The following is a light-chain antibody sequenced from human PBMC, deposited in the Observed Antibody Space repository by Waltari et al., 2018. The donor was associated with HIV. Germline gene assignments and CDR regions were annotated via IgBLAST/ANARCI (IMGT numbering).Light chain of an antibody. Sequence: QSALTQPASVSGSPGQSITISCTGTSSDVGNYNLVSWYQQHPGKAPQLMIYEGIKRPSGVSKRISGSKSGNTASLTISGLQAEDEADYYCCSYGGSSNWVFGGGTKLTVL. CDR3: CSYGGSSNWV. J-gene: IGLJ3*02. V-gene: IGLV2-23*01. CDR1: SSDVGNYNL. CDR2: EGI.